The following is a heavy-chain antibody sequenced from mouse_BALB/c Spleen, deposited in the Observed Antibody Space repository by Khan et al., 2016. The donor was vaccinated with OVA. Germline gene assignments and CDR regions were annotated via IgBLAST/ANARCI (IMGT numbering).Heavy chain of an antibody. CDR3: ARGYDFFAY. CDR2: VNPNTGGS. V-gene: IGHV1-26*01. D-gene: IGHD2-14*01. Sequence: VQLKESGPDLVKPGASVKISCKASGYSFTLYYMTWVKQSHGMSLEWIGRVNPNTGGSDYNQEFKGKAILTVDKSSNTAYMELHSLTSADSAVYYCARGYDFFAYWGQGTLVTVSA. J-gene: IGHJ3*01. CDR1: GYSFTLYY.